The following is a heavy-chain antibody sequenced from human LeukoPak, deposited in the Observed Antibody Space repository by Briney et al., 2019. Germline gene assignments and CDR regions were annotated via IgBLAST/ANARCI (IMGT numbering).Heavy chain of an antibody. CDR3: ARFRKEWLPNNYGMDV. CDR1: GGSFSGYY. J-gene: IGHJ6*02. CDR2: INHSGST. Sequence: SETLSLTCAVYGGSFSGYYWSWIRQPPGKGLEWIGEINHSGSTNYNPSLKSRVTISVDTSKNQFSLKLSSVTAADTAVYYCARFRKEWLPNNYGMDVWGQGTTVTVSS. V-gene: IGHV4-34*01. D-gene: IGHD3-3*01.